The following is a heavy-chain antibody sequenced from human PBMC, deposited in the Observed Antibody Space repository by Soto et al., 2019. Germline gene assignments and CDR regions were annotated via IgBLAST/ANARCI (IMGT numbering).Heavy chain of an antibody. V-gene: IGHV3-66*04. CDR2: IYSGGSA. D-gene: IGHD5-18*01. J-gene: IGHJ4*02. Sequence: GGSLRLSCAASGFTVSSNYMSWVRQAPGKGLEWVSVIYSGGSAYYADSVKGRFTISRDNSKNTLYLQMNSLRAEDTAVNYCARHGYSYGGGYFDYWGQGTLVTVSS. CDR3: ARHGYSYGGGYFDY. CDR1: GFTVSSNY.